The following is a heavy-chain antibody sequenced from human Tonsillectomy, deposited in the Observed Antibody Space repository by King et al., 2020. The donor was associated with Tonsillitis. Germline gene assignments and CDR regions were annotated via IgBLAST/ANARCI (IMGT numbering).Heavy chain of an antibody. CDR2: ISGSGGST. CDR3: AKDPGVGIFDY. V-gene: IGHV3-23*04. J-gene: IGHJ4*02. CDR1: GFTFNTYA. Sequence: VQLVESGGGLVQPGGSLRLSCAASGFTFNTYAMSWVRQAPGKGLEWVSGISGSGGSTYYADSVKGRFTLSRDNSKNTLYLQMNSLRAEDTAVYYCAKDPGVGIFDYWGQGTLVTVSS. D-gene: IGHD3-3*01.